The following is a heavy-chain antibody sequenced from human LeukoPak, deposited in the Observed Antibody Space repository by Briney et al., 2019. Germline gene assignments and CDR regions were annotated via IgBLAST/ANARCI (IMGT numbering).Heavy chain of an antibody. CDR2: IRYDGSNK. CDR1: GFTFSSYG. J-gene: IGHJ6*03. Sequence: GGSLRLSCAASGFTFSSYGMHWVRQAPGKGLEWVAFIRYDGSNKYYADSVKGRFTISRDNSKNTLYLQMNSLRSDDTAVYYCARDRDSSSWYVHYYMDVWGKGTTVTVSS. CDR3: ARDRDSSSWYVHYYMDV. D-gene: IGHD6-13*01. V-gene: IGHV3-30*02.